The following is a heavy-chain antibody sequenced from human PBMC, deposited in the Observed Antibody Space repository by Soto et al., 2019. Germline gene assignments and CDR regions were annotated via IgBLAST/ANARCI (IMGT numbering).Heavy chain of an antibody. CDR3: ARDVQSGYTYGYDWIDP. CDR1: GGSISNFY. D-gene: IGHD5-18*01. Sequence: SKTLSLTCTVSGGSISNFYWNWIRQPAGKALEWIGRIYTSGSTNYNPSLKSRVTMSVDTSTNQFSLKLGSVTAADTAVYYCARDVQSGYTYGYDWIDPWGQGTLVTVSS. J-gene: IGHJ5*02. CDR2: IYTSGST. V-gene: IGHV4-4*07.